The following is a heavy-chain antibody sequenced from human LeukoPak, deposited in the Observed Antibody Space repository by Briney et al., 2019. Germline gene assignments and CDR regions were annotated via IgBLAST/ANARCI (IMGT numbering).Heavy chain of an antibody. CDR3: EKERAGSSGHIDY. J-gene: IGHJ4*02. CDR2: IKEDGSEK. Sequence: PGGSLRLSCAASGFTFSNYWLSWVRQAPGKGLEWVANIKEDGSEKYYVDSVKGRFTISRDNAKKSLYLQLNSLRGEDTAVYYCEKERAGSSGHIDYWGQGTLVTVSS. CDR1: GFTFSNYW. V-gene: IGHV3-7*01. D-gene: IGHD6-19*01.